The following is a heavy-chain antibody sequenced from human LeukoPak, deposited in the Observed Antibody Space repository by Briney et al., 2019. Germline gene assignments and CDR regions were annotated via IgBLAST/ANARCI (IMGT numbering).Heavy chain of an antibody. J-gene: IGHJ5*02. CDR2: IYYSGST. V-gene: IGHV4-59*01. Sequence: PSETLSLTCTVSGGSISSYYWSWIRQPPGKGLEWIGYIYYSGSTNYNPSLKSRVTMSVDTSKNQFSLKLSSVTAADTAVYYCARNSVPAAIPLGFDPWGQGTLVTVSS. CDR3: ARNSVPAAIPLGFDP. D-gene: IGHD2-2*02. CDR1: GGSISSYY.